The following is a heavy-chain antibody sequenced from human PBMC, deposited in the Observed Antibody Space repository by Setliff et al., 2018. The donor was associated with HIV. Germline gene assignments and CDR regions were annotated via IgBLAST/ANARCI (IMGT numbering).Heavy chain of an antibody. D-gene: IGHD6-19*01. CDR1: GASFIRSRYY. V-gene: IGHV4-61*09. CDR2: VYTTGSA. Sequence: SETLSLTCTVSGASFIRSRYYWSWIRQPAGKGLEWIGHVYTTGSASYNPSLESRVTILEALSKNQFSLNLDSVTAADTAVYFCARALAGGSGWDYFDLWGPGTLVTVSS. CDR3: ARALAGGSGWDYFDL. J-gene: IGHJ4*02.